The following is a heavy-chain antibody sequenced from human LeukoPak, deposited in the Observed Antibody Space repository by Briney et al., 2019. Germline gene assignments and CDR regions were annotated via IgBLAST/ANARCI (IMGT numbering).Heavy chain of an antibody. CDR1: GFTFSSYA. D-gene: IGHD3-10*01. CDR2: IGAGGTFT. J-gene: IGHJ1*01. CDR3: ANAEFTRPH. Sequence: GGSLRLSCTASGFTFSSYAMNWVRQAPGKGLEWVSGIGAGGTFTYYADSVKGRFTIFRDNSRNTLYLQMNSLRAEDTAVYYCANAEFTRPHWGQGTLVTVSS. V-gene: IGHV3-23*01.